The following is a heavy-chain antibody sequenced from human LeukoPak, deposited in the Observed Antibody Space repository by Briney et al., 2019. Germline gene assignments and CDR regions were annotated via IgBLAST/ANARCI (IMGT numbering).Heavy chain of an antibody. Sequence: GGSLRLSCAASRFTFNNYNMNWVRQAPGKGLEWVSYISSSSSTIYYADSVKGRFTISKDKARNSLYLQVNSLRAEDTAVYCCASISSGYYRSDFDYWGQGTLVTVSS. V-gene: IGHV3-48*01. CDR1: RFTFNNYN. CDR3: ASISSGYYRSDFDY. CDR2: ISSSSSTI. D-gene: IGHD3-22*01. J-gene: IGHJ4*02.